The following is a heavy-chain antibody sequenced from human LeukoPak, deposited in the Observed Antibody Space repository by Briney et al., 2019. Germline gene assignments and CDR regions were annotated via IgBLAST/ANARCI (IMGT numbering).Heavy chain of an antibody. V-gene: IGHV1-46*01. J-gene: IGHJ6*02. CDR3: AAEGIAARPGYYYYYGMDV. Sequence: ASVKVSCKASGYTFTSYGISWVRQAPGQGLEWMGIINPSGGSTSYAQKFQGRVTMTRDTSTSTVYMELSSLRSEDTAVYYCAAEGIAARPGYYYYYGMDVWGQGTTVTVSS. CDR2: INPSGGST. D-gene: IGHD6-6*01. CDR1: GYTFTSYG.